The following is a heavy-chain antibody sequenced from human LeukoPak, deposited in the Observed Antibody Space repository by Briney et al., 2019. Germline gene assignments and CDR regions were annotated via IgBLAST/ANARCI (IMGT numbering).Heavy chain of an antibody. CDR1: GYRFTSFR. CDR2: IYPGDSDT. CDR3: ARPFDYAERRDY. D-gene: IGHD4-17*01. V-gene: IGHV5-51*01. J-gene: IGHJ4*02. Sequence: GESLEISCQGPGYRFTSFRIGWVRQVPGKGLGGMSIIYPGDSDTRYSPSFQGQVTISADKSISTAYLQWSSLKASDTAMYYCARPFDYAERRDYWGQGTLVTVSS.